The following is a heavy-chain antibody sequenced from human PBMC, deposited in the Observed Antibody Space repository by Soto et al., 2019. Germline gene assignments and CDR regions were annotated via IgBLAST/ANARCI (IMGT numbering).Heavy chain of an antibody. CDR3: AREYCGGGGCPFFDH. D-gene: IGHD2-15*01. CDR1: GGTFSTYA. J-gene: IGHJ4*02. Sequence: QVQLVQSGAEVKRPGSSVKVSCRASGGTFSTYAINWLRQAPGQGLEWMGVIIPMFGTANYAQKFQGRVTITADESTTTAYMELSSLRSEDTALYYCAREYCGGGGCPFFDHWGQGTLVTVSS. CDR2: IIPMFGTA. V-gene: IGHV1-69*01.